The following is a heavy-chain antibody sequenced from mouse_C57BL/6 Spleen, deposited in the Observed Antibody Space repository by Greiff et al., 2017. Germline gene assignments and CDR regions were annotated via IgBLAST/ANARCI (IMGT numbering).Heavy chain of an antibody. J-gene: IGHJ3*01. Sequence: DQLQQSGPELVKPGASVKIPCKASGYTFTDYNMDWVKQSHGKSLEWIGDINPNNGGTIYNQKFKGKATLTVDKSSSTAYMGLRSLTSEDTAVYYCARADGYYPFAYWGQGTLVTVSA. CDR2: INPNNGGT. CDR3: ARADGYYPFAY. D-gene: IGHD2-3*01. V-gene: IGHV1-18*01. CDR1: GYTFTDYN.